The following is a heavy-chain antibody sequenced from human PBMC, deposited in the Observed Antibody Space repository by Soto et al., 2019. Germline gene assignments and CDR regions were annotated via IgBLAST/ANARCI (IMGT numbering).Heavy chain of an antibody. Sequence: QVQLVESGGGVVQPGRSLRLSCAASGFTFSGYGMHWVRQAPGKGLEWVTLISYDGSNKYYADSVKGRFTISRDNSKITLYMQMNSLRAEDTAVYYCVKTDMGGSYDLWGLGTLVTVSS. CDR1: GFTFSGYG. V-gene: IGHV3-30*18. D-gene: IGHD1-26*01. CDR3: VKTDMGGSYDL. J-gene: IGHJ5*02. CDR2: ISYDGSNK.